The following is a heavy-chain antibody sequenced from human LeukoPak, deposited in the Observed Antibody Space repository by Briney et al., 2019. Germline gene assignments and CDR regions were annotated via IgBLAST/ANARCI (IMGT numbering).Heavy chain of an antibody. CDR2: ISSSSSYI. D-gene: IGHD1-26*01. J-gene: IGHJ4*02. Sequence: GGSLRLSCAASGFTFSSYNMNWVRQAPGKGLGWVSSISSSSSYIYYADSVKGRFTISRDNAKNSLYLQMNSLRAEDTAVYYCARGEGGATNDYWGQGTLVTVSS. V-gene: IGHV3-21*01. CDR1: GFTFSSYN. CDR3: ARGEGGATNDY.